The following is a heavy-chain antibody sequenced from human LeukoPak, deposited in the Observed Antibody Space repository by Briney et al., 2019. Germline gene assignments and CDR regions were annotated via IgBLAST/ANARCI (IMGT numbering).Heavy chain of an antibody. D-gene: IGHD4-17*01. CDR2: INHSGST. CDR3: ASSTVTTSFGY. V-gene: IGHV4-39*07. CDR1: GGSISSSSYY. Sequence: SETLSLTCTVSGGSISSSSYYWGWIRQPPGKGLEWIGEINHSGSTNYNPSLKSRVTISVDTSKNQFSLKLSSVTAADTAVYYCASSTVTTSFGYWGQGTLVTVSS. J-gene: IGHJ4*02.